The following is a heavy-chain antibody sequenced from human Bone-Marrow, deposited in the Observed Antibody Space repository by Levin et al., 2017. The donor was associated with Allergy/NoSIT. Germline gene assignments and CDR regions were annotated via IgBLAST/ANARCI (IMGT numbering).Heavy chain of an antibody. D-gene: IGHD5-12*01. CDR3: ARYNGYDFDY. V-gene: IGHV4-31*02. CDR1: GDSISSGGYY. J-gene: IGHJ4*02. Sequence: LRLSCTVSGDSISSGGYYWSWIRQHPGTGLEWIGYIYYSGNTYYNPSLKGRLSISVVTSKNQFSLRLNSVTAADTAVYFCARYNGYDFDYWGQGTLVTVSS. CDR2: IYYSGNT.